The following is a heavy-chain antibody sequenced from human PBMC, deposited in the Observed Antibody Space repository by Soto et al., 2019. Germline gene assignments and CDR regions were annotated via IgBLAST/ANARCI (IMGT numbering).Heavy chain of an antibody. J-gene: IGHJ4*02. CDR2: IYYSGST. V-gene: IGHV4-31*03. Sequence: SETLSLTCTVSGGSISSGGYYWSWIRQHPGKGLEWIGYIYYSGSTYYNPSLKSRVTISLDTSKNQFSLKLSSVTAADTAVYYCARGSSGSPLDYWGQGTLVTVSS. CDR1: GGSISSGGYY. D-gene: IGHD3-22*01. CDR3: ARGSSGSPLDY.